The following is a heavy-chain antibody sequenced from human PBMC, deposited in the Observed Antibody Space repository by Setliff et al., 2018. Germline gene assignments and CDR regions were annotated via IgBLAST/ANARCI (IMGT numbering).Heavy chain of an antibody. Sequence: SETLSLTCTVSGGSISSSSYYWGWIRQPPGKGLEWIGSIYYSGSAYYNPSLKSRVTMSVETSKNQFSLKLSSVTAADTAVYYCARRIYCSSTSCSLNNWFDPWGQGTLVTVSS. D-gene: IGHD2-2*01. CDR1: GGSISSSSYY. J-gene: IGHJ5*02. CDR3: ARRIYCSSTSCSLNNWFDP. V-gene: IGHV4-39*01. CDR2: IYYSGSA.